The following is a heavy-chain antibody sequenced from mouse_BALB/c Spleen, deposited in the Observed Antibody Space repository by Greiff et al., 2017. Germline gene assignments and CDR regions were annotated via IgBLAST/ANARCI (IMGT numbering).Heavy chain of an antibody. J-gene: IGHJ3*01. CDR3: ARSPSLYYDYLWFAY. CDR2: ISSGGGNT. D-gene: IGHD2-4*01. V-gene: IGHV5-9*03. Sequence: DVHLVESGGGLVKPGGSLKLSCAASGFTFSSYTMSWVRQTPEKRLEWVATISSGGGNTYYPDSVKGRFTISRDNAKNNLYLQMSSLRSEDTALYYCARSPSLYYDYLWFAYWGQGTLVTVSA. CDR1: GFTFSSYT.